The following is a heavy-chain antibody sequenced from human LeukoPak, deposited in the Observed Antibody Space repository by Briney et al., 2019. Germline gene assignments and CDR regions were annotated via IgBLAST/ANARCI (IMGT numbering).Heavy chain of an antibody. Sequence: SETLSLTCTVSGGSISSYYWSWIRQPPGKGLEWIGYIYYSGSTNYNPSLKSRVTISVDTSKNQFSLKLSFVTAADTAVYYCARLDGSWSLDYWGQGTLVTVSS. V-gene: IGHV4-59*01. D-gene: IGHD6-13*01. CDR1: GGSISSYY. J-gene: IGHJ4*02. CDR3: ARLDGSWSLDY. CDR2: IYYSGST.